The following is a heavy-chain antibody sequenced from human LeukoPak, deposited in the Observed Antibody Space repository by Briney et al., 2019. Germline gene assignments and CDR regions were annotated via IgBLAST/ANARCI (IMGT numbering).Heavy chain of an antibody. CDR3: ARDEGLYYFDH. CDR1: GYTFTSYG. V-gene: IGHV1-2*04. Sequence: ASVKVSCKASGYTFTSYGISWVRQAPGQGLEWMGWINPNSGGTNYAQKFQGWVTMTRDTSISTAYMELSRLRSDDTAVYYCARDEGLYYFDHWGQGTLVTVSS. CDR2: INPNSGGT. J-gene: IGHJ4*02.